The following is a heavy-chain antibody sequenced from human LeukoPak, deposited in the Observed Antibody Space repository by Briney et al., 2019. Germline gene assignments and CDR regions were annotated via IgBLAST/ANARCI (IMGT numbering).Heavy chain of an antibody. D-gene: IGHD5-12*01. CDR2: ISSSSSYI. CDR1: GFTFSSYS. Sequence: GGSLRLSCAASGFTFSSYSMNWVRQAPGKGPEWVSSISSSSSYIYYADSVKGRFTISRDNAKNSLYLQMNSLRAEDTAVYYCARALGGYVVGGIGTHYWGQGTLVTVSS. J-gene: IGHJ4*02. CDR3: ARALGGYVVGGIGTHY. V-gene: IGHV3-21*01.